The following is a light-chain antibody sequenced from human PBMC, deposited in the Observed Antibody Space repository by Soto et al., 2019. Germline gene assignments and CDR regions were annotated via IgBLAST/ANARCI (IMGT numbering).Light chain of an antibody. CDR3: QHYTLYSAS. Sequence: DIQMTQSPSSLSASVGDGVTITCRASQGISRWLAWYQQKPEKAPKXLIYAASTLQSGVPSRFSGSGYGTDFTITISSLQPEDFETYYCQHYTLYSASFGPGTKVDI. CDR1: QGISRW. CDR2: AAS. V-gene: IGKV1D-16*01. J-gene: IGKJ3*01.